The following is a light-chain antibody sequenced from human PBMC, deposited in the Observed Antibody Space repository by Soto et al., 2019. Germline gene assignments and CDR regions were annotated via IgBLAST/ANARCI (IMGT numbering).Light chain of an antibody. V-gene: IGLV2-14*01. J-gene: IGLJ2*01. Sequence: QSALTQPASVSGSPGQSITISCTGTSSDVGGYNSVSWYQQHPGTAPKLMIYDVSDRPSGVSNRFSGSKSGNTASLTISGLQAEDEAHYYCSSYTSSTTVVFGGGTKLTVL. CDR2: DVS. CDR1: SSDVGGYNS. CDR3: SSYTSSTTVV.